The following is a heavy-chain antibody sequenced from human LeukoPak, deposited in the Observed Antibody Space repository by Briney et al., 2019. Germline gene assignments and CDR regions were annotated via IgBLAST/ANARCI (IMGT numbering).Heavy chain of an antibody. CDR1: GFTFSSYG. J-gene: IGHJ3*02. V-gene: IGHV3-23*01. CDR2: ISGSGGST. Sequence: PGGSLRLSCAASGFTFSSYGMSWVRQAPGKGLEWVSAISGSGGSTYYADSVKGRFTISRDNSKNTLYLQMNSLRAEDTAVYYCAIDLYDILTGYSDAFDIWGQGTMVTVSS. CDR3: AIDLYDILTGYSDAFDI. D-gene: IGHD3-9*01.